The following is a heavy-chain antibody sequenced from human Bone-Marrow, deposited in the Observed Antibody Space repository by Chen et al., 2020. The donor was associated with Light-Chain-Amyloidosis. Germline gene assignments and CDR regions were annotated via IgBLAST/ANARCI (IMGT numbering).Heavy chain of an antibody. CDR1: GGSISSYY. D-gene: IGHD3-10*01. Sequence: QVQLQESGPGLGKPSETLSLTCTVPGGSISSYYWSWIRQPPGKGLEWIGYIYYSGSTNYNPSLKSRVTISVDTSKNQFSLKLSSVTAADTAVYYCARERYYGSGKGWFDPWGQGTLVTVSS. J-gene: IGHJ5*02. CDR2: IYYSGST. V-gene: IGHV4-59*01. CDR3: ARERYYGSGKGWFDP.